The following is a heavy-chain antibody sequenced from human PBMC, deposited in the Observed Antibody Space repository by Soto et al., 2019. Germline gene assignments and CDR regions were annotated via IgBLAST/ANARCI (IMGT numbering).Heavy chain of an antibody. D-gene: IGHD6-13*01. CDR1: GGSFSGYY. V-gene: IGHV4-34*01. CDR3: ARGRVAVAAIRRDYYYYGMDV. J-gene: IGHJ6*02. CDR2: INHSGST. Sequence: SETLSLTCAVYGGSFSGYYWSWIRQPPGKGLEWIGEINHSGSTNYNPSLKSRVTISVDTSKNQFSLKLSSVTAADTAVYYCARGRVAVAAIRRDYYYYGMDVWGRGTTVTVSS.